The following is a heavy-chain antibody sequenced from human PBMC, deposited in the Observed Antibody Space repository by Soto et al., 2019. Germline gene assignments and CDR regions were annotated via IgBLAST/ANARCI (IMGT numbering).Heavy chain of an antibody. CDR1: GFTFDNYA. Sequence: AGGSLRLSCAASGFTFDNYAMHWVRQAPGKGLEWVSGISWNSGSIGYADSVKGRFTISRDNAKNSLYLQMNSLRAEDTAVYYCARAAYGDPTLDVWGKGTTVTVSS. D-gene: IGHD4-17*01. V-gene: IGHV3-9*01. J-gene: IGHJ6*04. CDR3: ARAAYGDPTLDV. CDR2: ISWNSGSI.